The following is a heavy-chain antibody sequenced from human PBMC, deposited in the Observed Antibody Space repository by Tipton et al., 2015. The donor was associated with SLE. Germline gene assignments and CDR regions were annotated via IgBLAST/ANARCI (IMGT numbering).Heavy chain of an antibody. CDR2: IHEDGGEK. CDR1: GFTFSRHW. CDR3: ARIPRISRPYYMDV. V-gene: IGHV3-7*01. Sequence: SLRLSCAASGFTFSRHWMSWVRQPLGPGLEWVANIHEDGGEKYYVDSVKGRFTISSDNAENSLYLQMNSLRAEDTAVYYCARIPRISRPYYMDVWGKGTTVTVSS. J-gene: IGHJ6*03. D-gene: IGHD2/OR15-2a*01.